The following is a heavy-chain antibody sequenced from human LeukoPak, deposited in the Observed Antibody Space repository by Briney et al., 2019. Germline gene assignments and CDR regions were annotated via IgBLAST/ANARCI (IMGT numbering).Heavy chain of an antibody. V-gene: IGHV1-8*01. CDR1: GYTFTSYD. D-gene: IGHD1-26*01. CDR2: MNPNSGNT. CDR3: ARDQGVGAPGGY. Sequence: ASVKVSCKASGYTFTSYDIKWVRQATGQGLEWMGWMNPNSGNTGYAQKFQGRVTITADKSTSTAYMELSSLRSEDTAVYYCARDQGVGAPGGYWGQGTLVTVSS. J-gene: IGHJ4*02.